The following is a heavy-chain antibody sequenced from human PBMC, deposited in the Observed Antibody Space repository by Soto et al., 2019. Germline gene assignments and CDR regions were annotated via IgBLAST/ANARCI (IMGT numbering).Heavy chain of an antibody. CDR1: GFTFSNYD. J-gene: IGHJ4*02. V-gene: IGHV3-30-3*01. D-gene: IGHD1-26*01. CDR2: ISSAGSTT. Sequence: QVQLVESGGGVVQPGRSLRLSCAASGFTFSNYDMHWVRQAPGKGLEWVAGISSAGSTTYYADSVKGRFTLSKDNSKNTLYLQINNLRVDDTAVYYCYGFGWEHWSQGTLVTVSS. CDR3: YGFGWEH.